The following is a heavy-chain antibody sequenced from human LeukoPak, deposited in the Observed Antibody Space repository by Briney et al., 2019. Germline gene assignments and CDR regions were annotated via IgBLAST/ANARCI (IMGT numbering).Heavy chain of an antibody. V-gene: IGHV1-69*05. J-gene: IGHJ4*02. CDR3: ARGYDSSGYYYDLAY. Sequence: SVKVSCKASGGTFSSYAISWVRQAPGQGLEWMGRIIPIFGTANYAQKFQGRVTITTDESTSTAYMALRRLRSENTAVYYCARGYDSSGYYYDLAYWGQGTLVTVSS. CDR1: GGTFSSYA. D-gene: IGHD3-22*01. CDR2: IIPIFGTA.